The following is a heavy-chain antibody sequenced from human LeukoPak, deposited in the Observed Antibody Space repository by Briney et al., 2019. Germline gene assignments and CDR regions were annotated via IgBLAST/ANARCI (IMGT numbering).Heavy chain of an antibody. CDR1: GYTFTSYY. D-gene: IGHD5-12*01. CDR2: INPSGGST. Sequence: ASVKVSCKASGYTFTSYYMHWVRQAPGQGLEWMGIINPSGGSTSYAQKLQGRVTMTRDTSTSTVYMELSSLRSEDTAVYYCARDPPHSGYDYGFDYWGQGTLVTVSS. CDR3: ARDPPHSGYDYGFDY. J-gene: IGHJ4*02. V-gene: IGHV1-46*01.